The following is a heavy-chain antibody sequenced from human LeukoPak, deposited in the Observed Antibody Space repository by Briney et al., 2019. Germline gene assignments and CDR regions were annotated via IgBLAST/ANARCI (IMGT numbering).Heavy chain of an antibody. J-gene: IGHJ5*02. V-gene: IGHV5-51*01. CDR2: IYPADSDI. D-gene: IGHD2-15*01. Sequence: GESLKISCQASGYSFTKYWIAWVRQMPEKGLEWMAIIYPADSDIRYSPSFQGQVTISADKSISTAYLQWSSLKASDTAMYYCARQEYCSGGSCYTWFDPWGQGTLVTVSS. CDR3: ARQEYCSGGSCYTWFDP. CDR1: GYSFTKYW.